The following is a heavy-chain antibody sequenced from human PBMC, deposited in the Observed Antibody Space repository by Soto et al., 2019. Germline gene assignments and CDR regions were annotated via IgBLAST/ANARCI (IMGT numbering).Heavy chain of an antibody. CDR3: AKVAAARKVSHFDY. D-gene: IGHD6-25*01. J-gene: IGHJ4*02. V-gene: IGHV3-23*01. Sequence: GGSLRLSCSAPGFTFSSYAMTWVRQAPGKGLEWVSAISGSGGSTYYADSVKGRFTISRDNSKNTLYLQMDSLRAEDTAVYYSAKVAAARKVSHFDYWGQGTLVTVSS. CDR1: GFTFSSYA. CDR2: ISGSGGST.